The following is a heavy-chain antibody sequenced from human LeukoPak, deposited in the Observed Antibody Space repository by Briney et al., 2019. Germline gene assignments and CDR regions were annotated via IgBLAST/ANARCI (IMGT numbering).Heavy chain of an antibody. V-gene: IGHV1-8*01. CDR2: MSPKSGNT. CDR3: TRGPPNWGYDF. CDR1: GHTFVSYD. J-gene: IGHJ4*02. D-gene: IGHD7-27*01. Sequence: ASVKVSCTASGHTFVSYDINWVRQATGQGPEWMGWMSPKSGNTGYAQKFQGRVTMTRDTSINTAYMELSGLISEDTAVYYCTRGPPNWGYDFWGQGTLVTVSS.